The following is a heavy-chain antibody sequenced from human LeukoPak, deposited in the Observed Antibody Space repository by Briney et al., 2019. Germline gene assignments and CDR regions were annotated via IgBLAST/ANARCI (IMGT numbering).Heavy chain of an antibody. D-gene: IGHD3-3*01. CDR3: ARRYYDFWSGHYVDY. CDR1: GYSISSGLD. J-gene: IGHJ4*02. Sequence: SETLSLTCAVSGYSISSGLDWGWIRQPPGKGLGWIGSIYHSGSTYYNPSLKSRVTISVDPSKNQFSLKLSSVTPADTAVYYCARRYYDFWSGHYVDYWGQGTLVTVSS. CDR2: IYHSGST. V-gene: IGHV4-38-2*01.